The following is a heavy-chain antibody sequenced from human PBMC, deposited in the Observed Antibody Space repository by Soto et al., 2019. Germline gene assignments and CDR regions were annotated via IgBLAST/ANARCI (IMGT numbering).Heavy chain of an antibody. J-gene: IGHJ6*02. Sequence: SVKVSCKASGFTFTSSAVQWVRQARGQRLEGIGWIVVGRGNTNYAQKFQERVTITRDMSTSTAYMELSSLRSEDTAVYYCAAAPAWYCSGGSCYSFTDYGMDVWGQGTTVTVSS. CDR3: AAAPAWYCSGGSCYSFTDYGMDV. CDR2: IVVGRGNT. V-gene: IGHV1-58*01. D-gene: IGHD2-15*01. CDR1: GFTFTSSA.